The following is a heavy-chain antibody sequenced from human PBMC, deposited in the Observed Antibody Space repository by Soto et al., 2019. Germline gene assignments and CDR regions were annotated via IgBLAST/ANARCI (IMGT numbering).Heavy chain of an antibody. CDR3: ARDGVYLSAFDI. CDR1: GFTFSSYA. D-gene: IGHD1-20*01. V-gene: IGHV3-23*01. J-gene: IGHJ3*02. Sequence: GGSLRLSCAASGFTFSSYAMSWVRQAPGKGLEWVSAISGSGGSTYYADSVKGRFTISRDNSKNSLYLQMNSLRAEDTAVYYCARDGVYLSAFDIWGQGTMVTVSS. CDR2: ISGSGGST.